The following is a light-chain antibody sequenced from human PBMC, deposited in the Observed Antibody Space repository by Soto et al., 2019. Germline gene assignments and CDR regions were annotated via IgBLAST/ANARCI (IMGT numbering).Light chain of an antibody. Sequence: QSALTQPPSVSGAPGQRVTISCTGSSSNIGAGYDVHWYQQLPGTAPKLLIYGNSNRPSGVPDRFSGSKSGTSASLAITGLQAEDEADYYCQSYDSNLSAWVFGGGTQLTVL. CDR3: QSYDSNLSAWV. V-gene: IGLV1-40*01. CDR2: GNS. J-gene: IGLJ3*02. CDR1: SSNIGAGYD.